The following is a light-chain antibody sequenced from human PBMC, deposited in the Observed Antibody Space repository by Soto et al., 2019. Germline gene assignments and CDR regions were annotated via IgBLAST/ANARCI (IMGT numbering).Light chain of an antibody. CDR1: SEHSSYI. CDR3: ETWDSNTRV. Sequence: QSVLTQSSSASASLGSSVKLTCTLSSEHSSYIIAWHQQQPGKAPRYLMKLEGSGSYNKGSGVPDRFSGSSSGADRYLTISNLQSEDEADYYCETWDSNTRVFGGGTKVTVL. V-gene: IGLV4-60*03. CDR2: LEGSGSY. J-gene: IGLJ3*02.